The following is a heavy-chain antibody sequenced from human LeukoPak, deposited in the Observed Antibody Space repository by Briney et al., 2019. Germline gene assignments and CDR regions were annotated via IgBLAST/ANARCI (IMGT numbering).Heavy chain of an antibody. V-gene: IGHV3-7*01. CDR2: IKQDGSEK. CDR1: GFTFSSYW. Sequence: GGSLRLSCAASGFTFSSYWMSWVRQAPGKGLEWVANIKQDGSEKYYVDSVKGRFTISRDNAKNSLYLQMNSMRAEDTAVYYCARRAYRRDGYIPFDYWGQGTLVTVSS. CDR3: ARRAYRRDGYIPFDY. J-gene: IGHJ4*02. D-gene: IGHD5-24*01.